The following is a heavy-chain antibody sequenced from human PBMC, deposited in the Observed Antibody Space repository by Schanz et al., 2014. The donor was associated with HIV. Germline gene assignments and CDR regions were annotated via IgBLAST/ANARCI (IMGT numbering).Heavy chain of an antibody. CDR2: ISSGSSHI. CDR1: GFIFSSYS. J-gene: IGHJ2*01. Sequence: EVQLVESGGGLVKPGGSLRLSCAASGFIFSSYSMNWVRQAPGKGLEWVSSISSGSSHIYNADSVKGRFTISRDNARNTLYLQMNSLRAEDTAVYYCAREDVSNWSFDLWGRGTLVSVSS. D-gene: IGHD3-10*02. CDR3: AREDVSNWSFDL. V-gene: IGHV3-21*01.